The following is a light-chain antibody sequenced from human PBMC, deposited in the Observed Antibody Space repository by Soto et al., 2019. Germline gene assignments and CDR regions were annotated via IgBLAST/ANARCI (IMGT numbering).Light chain of an antibody. J-gene: IGLJ1*01. V-gene: IGLV2-11*01. CDR3: CSYAGDYTFV. CDR1: SSDVGGYNY. Sequence: QSALTQPASVSGSPGQSITISCTGTSSDVGGYNYVSWYQQHPGKAPKLMISDVTKRPSGVPDRFSGSKSGNTASLTISGLQADDEADYYCCSYAGDYTFVFGSETKLTVL. CDR2: DVT.